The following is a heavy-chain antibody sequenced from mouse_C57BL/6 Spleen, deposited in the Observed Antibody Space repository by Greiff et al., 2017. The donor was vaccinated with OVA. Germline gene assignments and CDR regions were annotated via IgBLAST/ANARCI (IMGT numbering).Heavy chain of an antibody. CDR1: GYTFTSYW. J-gene: IGHJ1*03. D-gene: IGHD1-1*01. CDR2: IDPSDSYT. CDR3: ARLGPVTTAVHFDV. Sequence: QVQLQQPGAELVMPGASVKLSCKASGYTFTSYWMHWVKQRPGQGLEWIGEIDPSDSYTNYNQKFKGQSTLTVDKSSSTAYMQLSSLTSEDSAVYYCARLGPVTTAVHFDVWGTGTTVTVSS. V-gene: IGHV1-69*01.